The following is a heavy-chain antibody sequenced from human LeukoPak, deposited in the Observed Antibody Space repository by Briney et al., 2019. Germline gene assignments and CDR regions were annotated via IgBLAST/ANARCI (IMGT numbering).Heavy chain of an antibody. CDR2: ISTSSSYI. Sequence: GGSLRLSCAASGFTFSYYSMNWARQAPGKGLEWVSSISTSSSYIFYADSVKGRFTISRDNAKNSLFLQMNSLRAEDTAVYYCAKDIVGAAYFDYWGQGTLVTVSS. D-gene: IGHD1-26*01. CDR3: AKDIVGAAYFDY. V-gene: IGHV3-21*01. J-gene: IGHJ4*02. CDR1: GFTFSYYS.